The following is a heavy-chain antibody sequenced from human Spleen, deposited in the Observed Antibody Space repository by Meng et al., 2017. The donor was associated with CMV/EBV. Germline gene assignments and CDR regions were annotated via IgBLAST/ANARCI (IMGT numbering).Heavy chain of an antibody. Sequence: GGSLRLSCTASGFTFSSYAMSWVRQAPGKGLEWVANIKQDGSEKYYVDSVKGRFTISRDNAKNSLYLQMNSLRAEDTAVYYCARDKMYDFWSGYSAYYYYYGMDVWGQGTTVTVSS. D-gene: IGHD3-3*01. CDR1: GFTFSSYA. CDR2: IKQDGSEK. V-gene: IGHV3-7*01. CDR3: ARDKMYDFWSGYSAYYYYYGMDV. J-gene: IGHJ6*02.